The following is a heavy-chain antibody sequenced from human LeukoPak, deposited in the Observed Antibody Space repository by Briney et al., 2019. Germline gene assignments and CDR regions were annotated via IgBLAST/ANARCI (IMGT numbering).Heavy chain of an antibody. Sequence: GGSLRLSCAASGFTFSSYSMNWVRQAPGKGLEWVSSISSSSSYIYYADSVKGRFTISRDNAKNSLYLQMNSLRAEDTAVYYCAGALYDSSGYYWFDPWGQGTLVTVSS. V-gene: IGHV3-21*01. J-gene: IGHJ5*02. D-gene: IGHD3-22*01. CDR2: ISSSSSYI. CDR1: GFTFSSYS. CDR3: AGALYDSSGYYWFDP.